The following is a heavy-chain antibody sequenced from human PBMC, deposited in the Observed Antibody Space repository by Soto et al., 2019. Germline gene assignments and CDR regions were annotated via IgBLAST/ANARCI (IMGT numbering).Heavy chain of an antibody. CDR3: AHTTGANLIDY. CDR2: IYWDDDK. J-gene: IGHJ4*02. D-gene: IGHD1-1*01. CDR1: GFSLSTSGVG. Sequence: QITLKESGPTLVKPTQTLTLTCTFSGFSLSTSGVGVGWIRQPPGKALEWLVLIYWDDDKRYSPSLKSRLTITKDTSKNQVVLTLTNMYPVDTATYYCAHTTGANLIDYWGQGTLVTVSS. V-gene: IGHV2-5*02.